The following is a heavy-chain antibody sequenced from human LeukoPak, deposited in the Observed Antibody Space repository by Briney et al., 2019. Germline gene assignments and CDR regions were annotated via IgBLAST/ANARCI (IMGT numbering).Heavy chain of an antibody. Sequence: PSETPSLTCTVSGYSISTGYYWGWIRQPPGKGLEWIGSIYHSGNTYYNPSLNIRVTISVDTSKNQFSLKLSSVTAADTAVYYCARAYDYRGYFFYYYMDVWGKGTTVTVSS. D-gene: IGHD4/OR15-4a*01. V-gene: IGHV4-38-2*02. CDR1: GYSISTGYY. J-gene: IGHJ6*03. CDR2: IYHSGNT. CDR3: ARAYDYRGYFFYYYMDV.